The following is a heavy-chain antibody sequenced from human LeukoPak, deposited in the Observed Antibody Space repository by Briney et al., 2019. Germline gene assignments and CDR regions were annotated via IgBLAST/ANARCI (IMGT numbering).Heavy chain of an antibody. CDR2: IYHSGNT. CDR1: GGSISSGNW. D-gene: IGHD3-9*01. CDR3: AREGDYDILTGYYFIDS. V-gene: IGHV4-4*02. Sequence: SGTLSLTCAVSGGSISSGNWWSWVRPPPGKGLEWIGEIYHSGNTNYNPSLKSRVTISVDWSKNHFSLKLSSVTAADTAVYYCAREGDYDILTGYYFIDSWGQGTLVTVSS. J-gene: IGHJ4*02.